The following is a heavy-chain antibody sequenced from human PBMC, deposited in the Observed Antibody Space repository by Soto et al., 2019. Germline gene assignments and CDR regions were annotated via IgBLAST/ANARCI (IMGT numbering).Heavy chain of an antibody. CDR3: AEGGYGDY. J-gene: IGHJ4*02. CDR2: ISAHNGNT. CDR1: GYDFTTYG. Sequence: QVHLVQSGAEVKKPGASVKVSCKGSGYDFTTYGITWVRQAPGQGLEWMAWISAHNGNTDYAQKLQGRVTVTRDTSTSTAYMGVGGLRSDDTAVYFCAEGGYGDYWGQGALVTVSS. V-gene: IGHV1-18*01. D-gene: IGHD1-1*01.